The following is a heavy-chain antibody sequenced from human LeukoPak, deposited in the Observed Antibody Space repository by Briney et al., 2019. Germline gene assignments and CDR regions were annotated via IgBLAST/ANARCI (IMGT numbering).Heavy chain of an antibody. CDR3: ARDQRYCSSSSCPWEPFDY. Sequence: SETLSLTCTVSGGSISSYYWTWIRQPPGKGLEWIGYIYYSGSTNYNPSLKSRVTISVDTSKNQFSLKLSSVTTADTAVYYCARDQRYCSSSSCPWEPFDYWGQGTLVTASS. V-gene: IGHV4-59*12. CDR1: GGSISSYY. CDR2: IYYSGST. J-gene: IGHJ4*02. D-gene: IGHD2-2*01.